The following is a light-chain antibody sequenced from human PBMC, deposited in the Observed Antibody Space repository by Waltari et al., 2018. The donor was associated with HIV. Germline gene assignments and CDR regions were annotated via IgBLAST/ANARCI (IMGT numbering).Light chain of an antibody. Sequence: QIILTQSPSASASPGASVKLTCTLSSEHSNFAIAWLPQQPEKGPRYLMKLNSAGSHTKGDGIPDRFSGSSSGAERYLSISSLHSDDEADYYCQTWGMGIVVFGGGTKLTVL. V-gene: IGLV4-69*01. CDR1: SEHSNFA. CDR3: QTWGMGIVV. CDR2: LNSAGSH. J-gene: IGLJ3*02.